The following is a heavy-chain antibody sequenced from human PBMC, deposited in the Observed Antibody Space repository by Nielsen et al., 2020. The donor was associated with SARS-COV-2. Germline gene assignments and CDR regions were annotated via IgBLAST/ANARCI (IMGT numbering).Heavy chain of an antibody. D-gene: IGHD3-22*01. CDR1: GFTFSTYD. CDR2: IRSRANTQ. CDR3: ARLWDDGYYFDTGPYDY. J-gene: IGHJ4*02. Sequence: GESLKISCAASGFTFSTYDMNWVRQAPGKGLEWVAFIRSRANTQYYADSVKGRFTISRDNSKNSLYLEMNSLRVEDTAVYYCARLWDDGYYFDTGPYDYWGQGTLVTVSS. V-gene: IGHV3-48*03.